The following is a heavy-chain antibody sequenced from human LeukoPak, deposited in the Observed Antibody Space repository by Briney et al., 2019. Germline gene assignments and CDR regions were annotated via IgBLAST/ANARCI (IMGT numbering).Heavy chain of an antibody. J-gene: IGHJ5*02. CDR2: IYYSGST. Sequence: SETLSLTCTVSGGSISSYYWNWIRQPPGKGLEWIGYIYYSGSTNYNPSLKSRVTISVDTSKNHFSLKVSSVTAADTAVYYCARVVGGTSWFDPWGQGTLVTVSS. V-gene: IGHV4-59*01. CDR1: GGSISSYY. CDR3: ARVVGGTSWFDP. D-gene: IGHD1-26*01.